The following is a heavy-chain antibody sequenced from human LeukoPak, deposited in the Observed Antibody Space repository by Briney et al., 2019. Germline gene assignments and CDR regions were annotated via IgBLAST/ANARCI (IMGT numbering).Heavy chain of an antibody. Sequence: GGSLRLSCAASGFTFNTYWMSWVRQAPGKGLEWVANIKQDGSDKYYVDSVKGRFTISRDNAKNSLYLQMNSLRAEDTAVYYCARDVSDGYNPYGMDVWGQGTTVTVSS. V-gene: IGHV3-7*01. CDR1: GFTFNTYW. CDR3: ARDVSDGYNPYGMDV. D-gene: IGHD5-24*01. CDR2: IKQDGSDK. J-gene: IGHJ6*02.